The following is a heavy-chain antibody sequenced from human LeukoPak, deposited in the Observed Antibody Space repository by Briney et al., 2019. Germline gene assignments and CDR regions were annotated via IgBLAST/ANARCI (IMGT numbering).Heavy chain of an antibody. CDR1: GFTFSSYA. D-gene: IGHD3-22*01. Sequence: PGGSLRLSCAASGFTFSSYAMSWVRQAPGKGLEWVSAISGSGGSTYYADSVKGRFTISRDNSKNTLYLQMNTLRAEDTAVYYCARGLLNDSIKQGFDPWGQGTLVTVSS. CDR3: ARGLLNDSIKQGFDP. V-gene: IGHV3-23*01. J-gene: IGHJ5*02. CDR2: ISGSGGST.